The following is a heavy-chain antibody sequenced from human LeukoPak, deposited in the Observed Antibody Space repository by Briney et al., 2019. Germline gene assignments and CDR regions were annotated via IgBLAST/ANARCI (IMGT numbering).Heavy chain of an antibody. J-gene: IGHJ4*02. CDR3: ASIAAAGTEEFDY. D-gene: IGHD6-13*01. Sequence: GSLRLSCAASGFTFSSYWMSWVRQAPGKGLEWVANIKQDGSEKYYVDSVKGRFTISRDNAKNSLYLQMNSLRAEDTAVYYCASIAAAGTEEFDYWGQGTLVTGSS. V-gene: IGHV3-7*01. CDR2: IKQDGSEK. CDR1: GFTFSSYW.